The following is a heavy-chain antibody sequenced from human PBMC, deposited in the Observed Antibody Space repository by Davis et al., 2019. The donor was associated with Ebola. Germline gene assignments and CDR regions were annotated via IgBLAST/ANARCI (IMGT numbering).Heavy chain of an antibody. CDR2: ISHTGST. CDR3: ARRMDV. J-gene: IGHJ6*02. V-gene: IGHV4-39*01. CDR1: GGSITSSSYY. Sequence: MPSETLSLTCTVSGGSITSSSYYWGWIRQLPGTGLEWIGTISHTGSTYYNPSLKSRLTLSVDTSKNQFSLKLTSVTAADTAVYYCARRMDVWGQGTTVAVSS.